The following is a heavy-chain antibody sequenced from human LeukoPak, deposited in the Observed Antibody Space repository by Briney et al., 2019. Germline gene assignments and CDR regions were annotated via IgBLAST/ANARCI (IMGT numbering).Heavy chain of an antibody. CDR3: VKGIVVVTARAFDY. Sequence: PGGSLRLSCVASGFSFSSYWMHWVRQAPGKGLEYVSAISSNGGSTYYADSVKGRFTISRDNSKNTLYLQMSSLRPEDTAVYYCVKGIVVVTARAFDYWGQGTLVTVSS. CDR2: ISSNGGST. D-gene: IGHD2-21*02. V-gene: IGHV3-64D*06. CDR1: GFSFSSYW. J-gene: IGHJ4*02.